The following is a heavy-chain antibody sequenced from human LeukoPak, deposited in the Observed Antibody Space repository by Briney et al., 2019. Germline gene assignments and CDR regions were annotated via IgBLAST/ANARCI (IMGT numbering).Heavy chain of an antibody. J-gene: IGHJ5*02. V-gene: IGHV4-34*01. Sequence: PSETLSLTCAVYGGSFSGYYWSWIRQPPGKGLEWIGEINHSGSTNYNPSLKSRVTMSVDTSKNQFSLKLSSVTAADTAVYYCARDHRIVPAAIHYWFDPWGQGTLVTVSS. CDR3: ARDHRIVPAAIHYWFDP. D-gene: IGHD2-2*02. CDR1: GGSFSGYY. CDR2: INHSGST.